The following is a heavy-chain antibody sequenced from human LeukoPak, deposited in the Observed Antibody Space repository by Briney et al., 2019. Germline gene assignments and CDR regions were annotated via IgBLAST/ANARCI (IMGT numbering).Heavy chain of an antibody. J-gene: IGHJ5*02. CDR1: GFTFSNYA. Sequence: GGSLRLSCTASGFTFSNYAMSWVRQTPGKRLEWVSALSGSGESAYYADSAKGRFTISRDNSKNTLYLQMNSLRAEDTAVYYCANDGGGMVRGLHVNGDHWGQGTLVTVSS. V-gene: IGHV3-23*01. D-gene: IGHD3-10*01. CDR3: ANDGGGMVRGLHVNGDH. CDR2: LSGSGESA.